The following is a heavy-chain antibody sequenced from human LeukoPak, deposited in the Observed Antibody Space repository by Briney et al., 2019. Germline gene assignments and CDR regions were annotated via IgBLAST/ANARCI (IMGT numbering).Heavy chain of an antibody. J-gene: IGHJ4*02. CDR1: GGTFSSYA. CDR2: IIPIFGTA. V-gene: IGHV1-69*13. D-gene: IGHD1-26*01. Sequence: ASVKVSCKASGGTFSSYAISWVRQAPGQGLEWTGGIIPIFGTANYAQKFQGRVTITADESTSTAYMELSSLRSEDTAVYYCARVEAGGSYDFDYWGQGTLVTVSS. CDR3: ARVEAGGSYDFDY.